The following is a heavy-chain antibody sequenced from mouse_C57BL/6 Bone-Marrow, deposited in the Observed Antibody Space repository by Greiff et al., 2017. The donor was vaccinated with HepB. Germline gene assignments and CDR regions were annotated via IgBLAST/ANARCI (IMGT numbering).Heavy chain of an antibody. Sequence: QVQLQQSGAELARPGASVKLSCKASGYTFTSYGISWVKQRTGQGLEWIGEIYPRSGNTYYNEKFKGKATLTADKSSSTAYMELRSLTSEDAAVYFCAIIYYYGSSPFAYWGQGTLVTVSA. CDR3: AIIYYYGSSPFAY. CDR2: IYPRSGNT. D-gene: IGHD1-1*01. J-gene: IGHJ3*01. V-gene: IGHV1-81*01. CDR1: GYTFTSYG.